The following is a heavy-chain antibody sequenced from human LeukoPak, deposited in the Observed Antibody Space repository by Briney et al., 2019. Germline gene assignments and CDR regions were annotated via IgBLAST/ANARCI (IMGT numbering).Heavy chain of an antibody. D-gene: IGHD1-1*01. J-gene: IGHJ4*02. CDR2: IYYSGST. Sequence: PSETLSLTCAVSGGSISSTTSYWGWIRQPPGKGLEWIGRIYYSGSTFYNPSLKSRVTISVDTSKNQLSLRLSSVTAADTAVYYCARHGTTDYFDYWGQGSLVTVSS. CDR3: ARHGTTDYFDY. V-gene: IGHV4-39*01. CDR1: GGSISSTTSY.